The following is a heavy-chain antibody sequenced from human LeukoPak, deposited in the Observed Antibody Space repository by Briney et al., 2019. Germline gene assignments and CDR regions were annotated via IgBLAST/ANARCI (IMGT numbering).Heavy chain of an antibody. CDR1: GGSISSYY. D-gene: IGHD4-17*01. J-gene: IGHJ5*02. CDR2: IYYSGST. V-gene: IGHV4-59*01. Sequence: SETLSLTCTVSGGSISSYYWSWIRQPPGKGLEWIGYIYYSGSTNYSPSLKSRVTISVDTSKNQFSLKLSSVTAADTAVYYCARGLYKGDYWYWFDPWGQGTLVTVSS. CDR3: ARGLYKGDYWYWFDP.